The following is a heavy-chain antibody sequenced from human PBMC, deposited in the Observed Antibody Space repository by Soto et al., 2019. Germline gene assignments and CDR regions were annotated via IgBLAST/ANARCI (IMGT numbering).Heavy chain of an antibody. CDR2: ISSSGSTI. CDR3: ARVDLSSGYFFDY. D-gene: IGHD3-22*01. Sequence: PGGSLRLSCAPSGFTFSDYYMSWIRQAPGKGLEWVSYISSSGSTIYYADSVKGRFTISRDDAKNSLYLQMNSLRAEDTAVYYCARVDLSSGYFFDYWGQGTLVTVSS. J-gene: IGHJ4*02. V-gene: IGHV3-11*01. CDR1: GFTFSDYY.